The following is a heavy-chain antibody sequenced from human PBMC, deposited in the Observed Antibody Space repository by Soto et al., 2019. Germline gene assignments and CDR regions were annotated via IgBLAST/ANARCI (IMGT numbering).Heavy chain of an antibody. J-gene: IGHJ4*02. D-gene: IGHD5-18*01. V-gene: IGHV3-23*01. CDR2: IGGRGDST. CDR1: GFTFSSYA. Sequence: EVQLLESGGGLVQPGGSLRLSCAASGFTFSSYAMSWFRQAPGKGLEWVSAIGGRGDSTYYADSVKGRFTISRDNSRDLLYLQMNSLRAEDTAIYYCAKVPSYGYNNRRPFDHWGQGTLVTVSS. CDR3: AKVPSYGYNNRRPFDH.